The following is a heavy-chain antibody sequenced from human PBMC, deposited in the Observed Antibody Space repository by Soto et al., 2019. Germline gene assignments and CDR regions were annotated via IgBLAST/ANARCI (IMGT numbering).Heavy chain of an antibody. D-gene: IGHD1-26*01. CDR3: ARHDVGI. V-gene: IGHV4-59*08. J-gene: IGHJ3*02. Sequence: SETLSLTCTVSGGSISSYYCSWIRQPPGKGMEWIGYIYYSGSTNYNPSLKSRVTISVDTSKNQFSLKLSSVTAADTAVYYCARHDVGIWGQGTMVTVSS. CDR1: GGSISSYY. CDR2: IYYSGST.